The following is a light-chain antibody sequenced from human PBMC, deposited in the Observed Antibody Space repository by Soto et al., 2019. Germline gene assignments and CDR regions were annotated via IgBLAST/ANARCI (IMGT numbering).Light chain of an antibody. CDR2: SDN. CDR1: SSNIGSKS. J-gene: IGLJ2*01. V-gene: IGLV1-44*01. Sequence: QAVATQPPSASGTPGQRVTISCSGSSSNIGSKSVSWYQQLPGTAPKLLIYSDNQRPSGVPDRFSGSKSGTSASLAISGLQSEDEADYYCATWDDSLNGLFGGGTKLTVL. CDR3: ATWDDSLNGL.